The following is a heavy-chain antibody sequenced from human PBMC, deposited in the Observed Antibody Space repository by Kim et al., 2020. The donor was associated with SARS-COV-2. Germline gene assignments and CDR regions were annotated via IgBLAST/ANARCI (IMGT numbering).Heavy chain of an antibody. CDR1: GGSFSDYY. CDR2: IFHSGST. Sequence: SETLSLTCAVYGGSFSDYYWSWIRQPPGKGLEWIGEIFHSGSTNYNPSLQSRVSISVDTSKNQFSLKLNSVTAADTAAYYCARGPSDIMIGYYKYYYYGMEVWGQGTTVTVSS. D-gene: IGHD3-9*01. V-gene: IGHV4-34*01. CDR3: ARGPSDIMIGYYKYYYYGMEV. J-gene: IGHJ6*02.